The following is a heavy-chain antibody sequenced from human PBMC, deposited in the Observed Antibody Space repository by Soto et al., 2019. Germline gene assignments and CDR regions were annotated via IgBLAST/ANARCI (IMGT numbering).Heavy chain of an antibody. V-gene: IGHV3-33*01. CDR3: ARDGGVGATSLAAYYYYYGMDV. J-gene: IGHJ6*02. Sequence: PGGSLRLSCAASGFTFSSYGMHWVRQAPGKGLEWVAVIWYDGSNKYYADSVKGRFTISRDNSKNTLYLQMNSLRAEDTAVYYCARDGGVGATSLAAYYYYYGMDVWGQGTTVTVS. CDR1: GFTFSSYG. D-gene: IGHD1-26*01. CDR2: IWYDGSNK.